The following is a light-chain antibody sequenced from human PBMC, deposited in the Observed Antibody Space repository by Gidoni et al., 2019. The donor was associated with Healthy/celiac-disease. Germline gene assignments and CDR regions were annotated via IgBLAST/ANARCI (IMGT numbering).Light chain of an antibody. J-gene: IGLJ3*02. CDR3: SSYTSSSTVWV. CDR1: ISDVGGYNY. V-gene: IGLV2-14*03. CDR2: DVS. Sequence: QSALTQPASVSGSPGQSITISCTGTISDVGGYNYVSWYQQHPGKAPKLMIYDVSNRPSGVSNRFSGSKSGNTASLTISGLQAEDEADYYCSSYTSSSTVWVFGGGTKLTVL.